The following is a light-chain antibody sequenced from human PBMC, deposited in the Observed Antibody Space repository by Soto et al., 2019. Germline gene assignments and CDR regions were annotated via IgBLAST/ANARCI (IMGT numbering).Light chain of an antibody. Sequence: EVVLTQSPGTLSLSPGERATLSCRASQSVSRSYLAWYQQKPGQAPRLLIYIASSRATGIPDRFSGSGSGTDFTLTLSRLEPEDFAMYYCQQYGSSPYTCGQGTKLEIK. J-gene: IGKJ2*01. CDR1: QSVSRSY. CDR2: IAS. CDR3: QQYGSSPYT. V-gene: IGKV3-20*01.